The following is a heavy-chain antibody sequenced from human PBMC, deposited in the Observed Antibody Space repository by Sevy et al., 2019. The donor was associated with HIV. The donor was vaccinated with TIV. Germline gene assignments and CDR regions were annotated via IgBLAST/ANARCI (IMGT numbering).Heavy chain of an antibody. CDR3: ARGGRNFDY. J-gene: IGHJ4*02. CDR2: IKQDGSEK. V-gene: IGHV3-7*01. Sequence: GGSLRLSCAVSGLSFSNSWMTWVRQAPGKGLEWVANIKQDGSEKNYGDSVKGRFTISRDNAENSLFLQMNSLRAEDTAVYYCARGGRNFDYWGQRTLVTVSS. CDR1: GLSFSNSW.